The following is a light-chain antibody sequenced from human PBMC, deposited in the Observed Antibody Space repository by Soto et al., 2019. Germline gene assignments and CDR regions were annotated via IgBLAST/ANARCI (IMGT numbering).Light chain of an antibody. CDR3: QQYYTYPLT. CDR1: HNLLFTNNKNY. V-gene: IGKV4-1*01. J-gene: IGKJ4*01. Sequence: DYVMTQSPDSLAVSLGERATINCKSSHNLLFTNNKNYLAWYQQKPGQPPKLLFSWASTREFGVPDRFSGSGSVTDFTLTISSLQADDVAVYYCQQYYTYPLTFGGGTKVEVK. CDR2: WAS.